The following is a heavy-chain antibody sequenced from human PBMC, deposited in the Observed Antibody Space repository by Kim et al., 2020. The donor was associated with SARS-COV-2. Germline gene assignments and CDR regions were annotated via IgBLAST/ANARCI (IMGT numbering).Heavy chain of an antibody. CDR3: ARKESLTMVRGSLGY. CDR2: INHSGST. V-gene: IGHV4-34*01. D-gene: IGHD3-10*01. Sequence: SETLSLTCAVYGGSFSGYYWSWIRQPPGKGLEWIGEINHSGSTNYNPSLKSRVTISVDTSKNQFSLKLSSVTAADTAVYYCARKESLTMVRGSLGYWGQGTLVTVSS. J-gene: IGHJ4*02. CDR1: GGSFSGYY.